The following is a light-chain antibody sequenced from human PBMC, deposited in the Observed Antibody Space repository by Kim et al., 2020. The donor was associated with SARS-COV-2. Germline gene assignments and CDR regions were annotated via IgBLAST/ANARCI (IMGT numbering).Light chain of an antibody. CDR2: EDD. CDR1: SGSIDDNY. J-gene: IGLJ2*01. CDR3: QSYNRDNVL. V-gene: IGLV6-57*03. Sequence: GKTVTISCTRSSGSIDDNYVQCYQQRPGGVPTTVIYEDDQRPSGVSDRFSGSIDNSSNSASLTISGLRTEDEADYYCQSYNRDNVLFGGGTKLTVL.